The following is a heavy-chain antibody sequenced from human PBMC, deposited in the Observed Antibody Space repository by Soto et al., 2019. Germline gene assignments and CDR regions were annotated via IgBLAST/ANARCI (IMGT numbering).Heavy chain of an antibody. CDR3: ARLTSINYYDSSGYYGAFDY. D-gene: IGHD3-22*01. J-gene: IGHJ4*02. V-gene: IGHV3-33*01. Sequence: XGSLILSCAASGFTFSSYVMHWVRQAPGRGLDWVAVIWNDGSDKYYADSVKGRFTISRDNSKNTLYLHMNSLRGEDTAVYYCARLTSINYYDSSGYYGAFDYWGQGTLVTVSS. CDR2: IWNDGSDK. CDR1: GFTFSSYV.